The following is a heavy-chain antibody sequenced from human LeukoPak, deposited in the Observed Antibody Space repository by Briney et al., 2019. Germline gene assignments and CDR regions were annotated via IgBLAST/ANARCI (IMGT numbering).Heavy chain of an antibody. V-gene: IGHV4-61*02. J-gene: IGHJ5*02. Sequence: NPSETLSLTCTVSGGSISSGSYYWSWIRQPPGKGLEWIGRIYTSGSTNYNPSLKSRVTISADTSKNQFSLKLSSVTAADTAVYYCAQGNYDILTGYPPSWFDPWGQGTLVTVSS. D-gene: IGHD3-9*01. CDR1: GGSISSGSYY. CDR3: AQGNYDILTGYPPSWFDP. CDR2: IYTSGST.